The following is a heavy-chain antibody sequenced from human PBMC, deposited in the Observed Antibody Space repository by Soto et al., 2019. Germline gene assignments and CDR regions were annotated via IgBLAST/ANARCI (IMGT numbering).Heavy chain of an antibody. J-gene: IGHJ4*02. CDR1: GGTLSSFA. Sequence: SVKVSCKASGGTLSSFAISWVRQAPGQGLEWMGGIIPIFGTANYAQKFQGRVTITADESTSTAYMELSSLRSEDTAVYYCAREAGYSSGWYPYWGQGTPVTVSS. V-gene: IGHV1-69*13. CDR2: IIPIFGTA. D-gene: IGHD6-19*01. CDR3: AREAGYSSGWYPY.